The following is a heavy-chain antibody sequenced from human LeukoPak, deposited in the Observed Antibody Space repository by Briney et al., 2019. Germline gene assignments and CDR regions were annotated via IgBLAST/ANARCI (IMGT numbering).Heavy chain of an antibody. V-gene: IGHV3-23*01. J-gene: IGHJ3*02. CDR1: GFTFSNYG. CDR2: ISGSGGST. D-gene: IGHD4-23*01. CDR3: AKDERWVVTVPGAFDI. Sequence: GGSLRLSWVASGFTFSNYGMSWVRQAPGKGLEWVSAISGSGGSTFYADSVKGRFTISRDNSKNTLYLQMNSLRAEDTAVYYCAKDERWVVTVPGAFDIWGQGTMVTVSS.